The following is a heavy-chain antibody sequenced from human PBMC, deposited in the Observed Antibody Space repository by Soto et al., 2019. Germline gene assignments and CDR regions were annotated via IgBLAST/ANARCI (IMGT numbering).Heavy chain of an antibody. CDR1: GGSVSSYY. Sequence: SETLSLTCTVSGGSVSSYYWSWIRQPPGKGLEWIGYIYYSDSTNYNPSLKSRVIISVDKSISTAYLQWSSLKASDTAMYYCARAMVRGKNYYGVDVWGQGTTVTVSS. D-gene: IGHD3-10*01. CDR2: IYYSDST. CDR3: ARAMVRGKNYYGVDV. V-gene: IGHV4-59*02. J-gene: IGHJ6*02.